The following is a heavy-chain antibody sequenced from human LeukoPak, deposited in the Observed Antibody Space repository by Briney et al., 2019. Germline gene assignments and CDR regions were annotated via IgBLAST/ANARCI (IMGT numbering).Heavy chain of an antibody. V-gene: IGHV3-30*03. CDR1: GFTFSSYG. D-gene: IGHD3-10*01. J-gene: IGHJ4*02. Sequence: GGSLRLSCAASGFTFSSYGMHWVRQAPGKGLEWVAVISYDGSNKYYADSVKGRFTISRDNSKNTLYLQMNSLKTEDTAVYYCTTDRGGSFDYWGQGTLATVSS. CDR2: ISYDGSNK. CDR3: TTDRGGSFDY.